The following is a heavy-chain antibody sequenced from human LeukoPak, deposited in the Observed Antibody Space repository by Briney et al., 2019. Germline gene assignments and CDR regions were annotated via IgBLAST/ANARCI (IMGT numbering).Heavy chain of an antibody. Sequence: PGRALRLSCAASGCTFSSYGMHWVRQPPGKGLEWGAVISYDGSKKYYADSLKGRFTISRDNSTNTLYLQMNSLRAEDPAVYYCAKALSDYSYDSSGYFTDWGQGTLVTVSS. J-gene: IGHJ4*02. V-gene: IGHV3-30*18. D-gene: IGHD3-22*01. CDR3: AKALSDYSYDSSGYFTD. CDR2: ISYDGSKK. CDR1: GCTFSSYG.